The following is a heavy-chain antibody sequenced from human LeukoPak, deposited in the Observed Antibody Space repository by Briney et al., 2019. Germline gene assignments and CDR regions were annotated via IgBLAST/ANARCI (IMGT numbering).Heavy chain of an antibody. CDR1: GFTVSSNY. CDR3: ARDGLLYYDSSGYLGY. D-gene: IGHD3-22*01. CDR2: IYSGGST. V-gene: IGHV3-66*01. Sequence: GGSLRLPCAASGFTVSSNYMSWVRQAPGKGLEWVSVIYSGGSTYYADSVKGRFTISRDNSKNTLYLQMNSLRAEDTAVYYCARDGLLYYDSSGYLGYWGQGTLVTVSS. J-gene: IGHJ4*02.